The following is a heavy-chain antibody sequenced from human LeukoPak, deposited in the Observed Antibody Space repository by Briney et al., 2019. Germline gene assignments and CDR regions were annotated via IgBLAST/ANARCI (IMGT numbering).Heavy chain of an antibody. Sequence: ASVKVSCKASGYSFTSYDINWVRQAPGQGLEWMGWISAYSGNTNYAQKVQDRVTLTTDTSTSTAYMELRSLRSDDTAVYYCARVVPAATYFDYWGQGTLVTVSS. CDR3: ARVVPAATYFDY. V-gene: IGHV1-18*01. J-gene: IGHJ4*02. D-gene: IGHD2-2*01. CDR1: GYSFTSYD. CDR2: ISAYSGNT.